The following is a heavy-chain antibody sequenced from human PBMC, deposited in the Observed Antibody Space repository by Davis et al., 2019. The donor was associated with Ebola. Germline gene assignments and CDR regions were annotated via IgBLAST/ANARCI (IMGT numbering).Heavy chain of an antibody. D-gene: IGHD1-1*01. J-gene: IGHJ4*02. Sequence: GESLKISCAASGFTFSNCAMSWVRQAPGKGLEWISAISGSGGSTYYADSVKGRFTISRDNSKNTLFLQMNSLRDEDTAVYYCAREGSSEWYHWKDYWGQGTLVTVSS. CDR3: AREGSSEWYHWKDY. V-gene: IGHV3-23*01. CDR1: GFTFSNCA. CDR2: ISGSGGST.